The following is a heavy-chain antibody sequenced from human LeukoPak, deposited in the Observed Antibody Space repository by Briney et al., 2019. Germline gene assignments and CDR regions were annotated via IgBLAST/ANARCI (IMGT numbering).Heavy chain of an antibody. V-gene: IGHV4-39*07. D-gene: IGHD3-3*01. CDR2: IYYSGST. J-gene: IGHJ5*02. CDR1: GGSISSSSYY. Sequence: SETLSLTCTVSGGSISSSSYYWGWIRQPPGKGLEWIGSIYYSGSTYYNPSLKSRVTISVDTSKNQFSLKLSSVTAADTAVYYCARRLPPPSGTIFGVVTYFDPWGQGTLVTVSS. CDR3: ARRLPPPSGTIFGVVTYFDP.